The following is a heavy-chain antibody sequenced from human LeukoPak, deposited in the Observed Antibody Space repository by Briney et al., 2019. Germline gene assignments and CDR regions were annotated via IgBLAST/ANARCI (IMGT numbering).Heavy chain of an antibody. Sequence: PSETLSLTCAVYGGSFSGYYWSWIRQPPGKGLEWIGEINHSGSTNYNPSLKSRVTISVDTSKNQFSLKLSSVTAADTAVYYCARGVRIMITFGGVIPRFDPWGQGTLVTVSS. J-gene: IGHJ5*02. CDR1: GGSFSGYY. CDR2: INHSGST. D-gene: IGHD3-16*02. V-gene: IGHV4-34*01. CDR3: ARGVRIMITFGGVIPRFDP.